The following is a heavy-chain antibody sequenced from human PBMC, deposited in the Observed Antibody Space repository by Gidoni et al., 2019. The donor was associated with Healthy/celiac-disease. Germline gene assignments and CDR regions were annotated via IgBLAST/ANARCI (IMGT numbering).Heavy chain of an antibody. Sequence: EVQLLESGGGLVQPGGSLRLSCAASGFTCSSYAMSWVRQAPGKGLEWVSAISGSGGSTYYADSVKGRFTISRDNSKNTLYLQRNSLRAEDTDVYDCAKLEVCVGFGGYWGQGTLVTVSS. CDR3: AKLEVCVGFGGY. D-gene: IGHD3-10*01. CDR2: ISGSGGST. J-gene: IGHJ4*02. CDR1: GFTCSSYA. V-gene: IGHV3-23*01.